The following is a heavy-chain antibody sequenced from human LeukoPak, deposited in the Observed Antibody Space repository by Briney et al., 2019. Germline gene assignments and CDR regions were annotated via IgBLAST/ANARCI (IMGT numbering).Heavy chain of an antibody. CDR1: GYSISSGYY. CDR3: AMGWYLVDLGDI. D-gene: IGHD6-19*01. J-gene: IGHJ3*02. CDR2: SSYSGST. Sequence: PSETLSLTCAVSGYSISSGYYWGCIRPPPGKGLEWIGISSYSGSTYYNPSLTSRVTISVDTSKHPSSLQLISVTPADTAVHYCAMGWYLVDLGDIWGQGTMVTVSS. V-gene: IGHV4-38-2*01.